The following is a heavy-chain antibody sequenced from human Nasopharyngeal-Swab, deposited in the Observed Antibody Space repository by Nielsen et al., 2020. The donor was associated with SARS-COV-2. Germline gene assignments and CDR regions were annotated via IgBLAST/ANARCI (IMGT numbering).Heavy chain of an antibody. Sequence: WIRQPPEKGLEWIGRIYYSGSTYYNPSLKSRVTISVDTSKNQFSLKLSSVTAADTAVYYCAMGSAGYLDYWGQGTLVTVSS. J-gene: IGHJ4*02. CDR3: AMGSAGYLDY. D-gene: IGHD6-13*01. CDR2: IYYSGST. V-gene: IGHV4-39*01.